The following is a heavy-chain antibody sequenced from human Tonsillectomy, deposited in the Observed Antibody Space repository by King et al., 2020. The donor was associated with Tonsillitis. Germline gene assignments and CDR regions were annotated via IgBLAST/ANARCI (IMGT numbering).Heavy chain of an antibody. CDR2: ISSSSSYI. Sequence: VQLVESGGGLVKPGGSLRLSCAASGFTFSSYSMNWVRQAPGKGVEWVSSISSSSSYIYYADSVKGRFTISRDNDKNSLYLQMNSLRAEDTAVYYCAREGDYYDSSGYYTQTFDYWGRGTLVTVCS. D-gene: IGHD3-22*01. V-gene: IGHV3-21*01. CDR3: AREGDYYDSSGYYTQTFDY. CDR1: GFTFSSYS. J-gene: IGHJ4*02.